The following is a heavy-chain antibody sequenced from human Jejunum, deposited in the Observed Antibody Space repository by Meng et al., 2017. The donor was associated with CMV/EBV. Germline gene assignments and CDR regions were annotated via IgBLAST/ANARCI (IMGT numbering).Heavy chain of an antibody. CDR1: GDNVTNLY. V-gene: IGHV1-46*01. CDR2: INPSGDST. D-gene: IGHD2-21*02. CDR3: VASTLIEPTAY. J-gene: IGHJ4*02. Sequence: KVSCKASGDNVTNLYLNWVRQAPGQQLEWMGIINPSGDSTGYAQEFQGRITMTRDTSTNTVYMDLSSLKSEDTAVYYCVASTLIEPTAYWGQGTLVTVSS.